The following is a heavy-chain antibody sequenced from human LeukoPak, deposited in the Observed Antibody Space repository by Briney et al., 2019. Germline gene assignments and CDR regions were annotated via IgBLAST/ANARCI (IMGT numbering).Heavy chain of an antibody. CDR3: ANPLSIDKFDY. Sequence: PGGSLRLSCAASGFTVSSNYMSWVRQAPGKGLEWVSVIYIGGSTYYADSVKGRFTISRDTSKNTLFLQMNSLRAEDTAVYYCANPLSIDKFDYWGQGTLVTVSS. CDR1: GFTVSSNY. CDR2: IYIGGST. D-gene: IGHD3-9*01. V-gene: IGHV3-53*01. J-gene: IGHJ4*02.